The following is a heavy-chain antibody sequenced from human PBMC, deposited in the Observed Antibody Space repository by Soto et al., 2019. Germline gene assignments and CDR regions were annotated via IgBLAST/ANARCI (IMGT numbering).Heavy chain of an antibody. J-gene: IGHJ4*02. V-gene: IGHV1-69*13. CDR1: GGTFSSYA. Sequence: SVKVSCKASGGTFSSYAISWVRQAPGQGLEWMGGIIHIFGTANYAQKFQGRVTITADESTSTAYMELSSLRSEDTAVYYCARGIRDGYNPFFDYWGQGTLVTVSS. CDR2: IIHIFGTA. CDR3: ARGIRDGYNPFFDY. D-gene: IGHD5-12*01.